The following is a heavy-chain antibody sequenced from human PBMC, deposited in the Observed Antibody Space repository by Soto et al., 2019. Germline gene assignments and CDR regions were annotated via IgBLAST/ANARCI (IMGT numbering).Heavy chain of an antibody. V-gene: IGHV1-18*01. D-gene: IGHD2-15*01. CDR2: ITAYNSNT. CDR1: GYTFTDYG. J-gene: IGHJ4*02. Sequence: QVQLVQSGAEIKKPGASVKVSCKASGYTFTDYGISWVRQAPGQGFEWMGWITAYNSNTKYAQKFQGRVTMTTDTSTSTVYMDLRSLTSDDTAVYYCAREWCSSGGCAGVDYWGQGTLVTVSS. CDR3: AREWCSSGGCAGVDY.